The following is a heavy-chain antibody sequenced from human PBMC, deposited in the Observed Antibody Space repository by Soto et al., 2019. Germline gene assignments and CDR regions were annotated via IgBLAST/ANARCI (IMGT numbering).Heavy chain of an antibody. CDR2: IKEDGSVT. V-gene: IGHV3-7*01. J-gene: IGHJ3*01. CDR3: GTDQWGGAFDL. D-gene: IGHD3-10*01. Sequence: PGGSLRLSCATSDFTISPYWMTWVRQTPGQGLEFVANIKEDGSVTNYVDSVKGRFTISRDNAKNSLYQQMNSLRAEDTAVYYCGTDQWGGAFDLWGRGTTVTVSS. CDR1: DFTISPYW.